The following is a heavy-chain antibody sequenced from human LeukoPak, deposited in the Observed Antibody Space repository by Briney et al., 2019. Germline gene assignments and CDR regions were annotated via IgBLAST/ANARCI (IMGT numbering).Heavy chain of an antibody. CDR3: ARGQSGYCSGGSCFLSYFDY. D-gene: IGHD2-15*01. CDR1: GFTVSSNY. CDR2: INYSGRT. J-gene: IGHJ4*02. Sequence: GSLRLSSAASGFTVSSNYMSWVRQPPGKGLEWIGEINYSGRTNYNPSLKSRVTISVDASKNQFSLKLSSVTAADTAVYYCARGQSGYCSGGSCFLSYFDYWGRGTLVTVSS. V-gene: IGHV4-34*01.